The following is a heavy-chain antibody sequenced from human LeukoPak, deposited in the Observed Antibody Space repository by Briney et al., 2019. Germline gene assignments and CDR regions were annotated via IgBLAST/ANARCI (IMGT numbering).Heavy chain of an antibody. J-gene: IGHJ3*02. CDR1: GFTFSSSW. V-gene: IGHV3-7*01. Sequence: GGSLRLSCAASGFTFSSSWMTWIRQAPGTGLEWLANINQDGSVINYVDSVRGRFTISRDNAKYSRYLQLNSLRAEDTAVYYCARDIAYHAFDIWGQGTMVPVSS. CDR2: INQDGSVI. D-gene: IGHD2-15*01. CDR3: ARDIAYHAFDI.